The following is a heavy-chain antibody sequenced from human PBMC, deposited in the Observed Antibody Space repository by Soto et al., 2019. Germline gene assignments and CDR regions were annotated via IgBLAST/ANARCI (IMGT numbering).Heavy chain of an antibody. Sequence: GESLTISCKGSGYSFTSYWIGWVRQMPGKGLEWMGIIYPGDSDTRYSPSFQGQVTISADKSISTAYLQWSSLKASDTAMYYCATNYYDSSGYYSTPDYWGQRTLVTVSS. V-gene: IGHV5-51*01. CDR3: ATNYYDSSGYYSTPDY. D-gene: IGHD3-22*01. J-gene: IGHJ4*02. CDR1: GYSFTSYW. CDR2: IYPGDSDT.